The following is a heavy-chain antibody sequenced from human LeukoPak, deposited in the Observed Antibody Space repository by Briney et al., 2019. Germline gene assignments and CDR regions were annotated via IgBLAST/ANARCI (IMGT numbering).Heavy chain of an antibody. J-gene: IGHJ4*02. D-gene: IGHD1-26*01. CDR1: DYTFTSYG. Sequence: SVKVSCKASDYTFTSYGISWVRQAPGQGLEWMGGIIPIFGTANYAQKFQGRVTITADESTSTAYMELSSLRSEDTAVYYCARNRLRNSGSYLWGYWGQGTLVTVSS. CDR2: IIPIFGTA. V-gene: IGHV1-69*13. CDR3: ARNRLRNSGSYLWGY.